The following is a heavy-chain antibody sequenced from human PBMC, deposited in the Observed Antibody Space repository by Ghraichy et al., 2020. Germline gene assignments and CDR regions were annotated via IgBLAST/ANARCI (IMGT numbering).Heavy chain of an antibody. CDR1: GFTFTTSY. J-gene: IGHJ6*03. CDR2: INSGGGST. Sequence: ASVKVSCKTSGFTFTTSYVHWVRQAPGQGLEWMGTINSGGGSTSYAQKFQGRVTMSRDTSTKTVYMEMTSLTSEDTAVYYCASGCTVGSCYGYYFYHMDVWGQGTTVAVSS. V-gene: IGHV1-46*01. D-gene: IGHD2-15*01. CDR3: ASGCTVGSCYGYYFYHMDV.